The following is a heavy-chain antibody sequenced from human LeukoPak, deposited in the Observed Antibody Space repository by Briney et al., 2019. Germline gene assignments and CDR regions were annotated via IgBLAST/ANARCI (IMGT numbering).Heavy chain of an antibody. CDR2: ITNGGSTI. J-gene: IGHJ6*02. CDR3: ARSIGLTGGGVDV. V-gene: IGHV3-48*03. CDR1: GFTFTNFA. Sequence: GRSLRLSCAASGFTFTNFAMHWVRQAPGKGLEWVSYITNGGSTIHHADSVKGRFTISRDNAKKTLYLQMNSLRAEDTAVYYCARSIGLTGGGVDVWGQGTTVTVSS. D-gene: IGHD3-9*01.